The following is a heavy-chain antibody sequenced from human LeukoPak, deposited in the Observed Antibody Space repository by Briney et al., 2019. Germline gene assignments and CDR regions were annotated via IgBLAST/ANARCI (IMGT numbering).Heavy chain of an antibody. J-gene: IGHJ4*02. CDR1: GGSFSGYY. V-gene: IGHV4-34*01. CDR3: ARGRRFGSPFCDY. D-gene: IGHD3-10*01. CDR2: INHSGST. Sequence: PSGTLSLTCAVYGGSFSGYYWSWIRQPPGKGLEWFGEINHSGSTNYNPSLKSRVTISVDTSKNQFSLKLSSVTAADTAVYYCARGRRFGSPFCDYWGQGTLVTVSS.